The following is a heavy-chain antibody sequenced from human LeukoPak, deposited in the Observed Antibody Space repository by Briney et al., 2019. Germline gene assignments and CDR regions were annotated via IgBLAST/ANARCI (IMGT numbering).Heavy chain of an antibody. CDR2: IYYGGST. D-gene: IGHD3/OR15-3a*01. Sequence: PSETLSLTCTVSGGSISSYYWSWIRQPPGKGLEWIGYIYYGGSTNYNPSLKSRVTISVDTSKNQFSLKLSSVTAADTAVYYCASGLGIRFFDYWGQGTLVTVSS. CDR3: ASGLGIRFFDY. J-gene: IGHJ4*02. V-gene: IGHV4-59*01. CDR1: GGSISSYY.